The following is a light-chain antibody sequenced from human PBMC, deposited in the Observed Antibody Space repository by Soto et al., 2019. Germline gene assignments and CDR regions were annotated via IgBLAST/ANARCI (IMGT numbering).Light chain of an antibody. Sequence: SPLAAYVVATVTMTCRSSSKWLARHQKTPGKASKLLIYDVSNLERGVPPRFSGSTSGAESTLTITGLPPDDLAKYYCQHITDFTFGQGTKVDIK. J-gene: IGKJ2*01. CDR2: DVS. CDR1: SSSKW. CDR3: QHITDFT. V-gene: IGKV1-5*01.